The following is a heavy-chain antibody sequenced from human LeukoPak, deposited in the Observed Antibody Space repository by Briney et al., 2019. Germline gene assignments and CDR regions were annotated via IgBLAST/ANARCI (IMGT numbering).Heavy chain of an antibody. CDR2: VWYDGTHK. V-gene: IGHV3-33*01. D-gene: IGHD3-16*01. J-gene: IGHJ2*01. CDR1: GFTFTYG. CDR3: TRDSTLREFDL. Sequence: GGSLRLSCAASGFTFTYGMHWVRQAPGKGLEWVAVVWYDGTHKYYADSVKGRFTISRDNSKSTLYLQMSSLRVDDTAVYYCTRDSTLREFDLWGRGTLVTVSS.